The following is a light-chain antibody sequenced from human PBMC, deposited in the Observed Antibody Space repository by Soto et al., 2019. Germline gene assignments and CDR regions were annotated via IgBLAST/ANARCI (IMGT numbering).Light chain of an antibody. CDR2: GVS. V-gene: IGKV3-15*01. CDR1: ENAGTF. Sequence: IVLPHSPATLSVSIGERVTLSCRASENAGTFLAWYQQKPGQSPRLLIYGVSTRTAGLPARFSGTGSGTDFTLTISSVQSEEFAVYYCQHYNSWPPWTFGQGTNVDIK. CDR3: QHYNSWPPWT. J-gene: IGKJ1*01.